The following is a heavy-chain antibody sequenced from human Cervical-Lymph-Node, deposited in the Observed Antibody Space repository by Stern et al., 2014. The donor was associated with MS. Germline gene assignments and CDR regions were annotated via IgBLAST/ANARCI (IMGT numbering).Heavy chain of an antibody. Sequence: QVKLVKSGAEVKRPESSVKVSCKTSGGSLSTLDISWVRQAPGHGLEWVGEIMPLLGTAHYAQKFKGRLTITADDSTSTVYMELSSLKSEDTAIYFCARHQAGIAANWGQGTLVTVTS. J-gene: IGHJ4*02. CDR2: IMPLLGTA. CDR3: ARHQAGIAAN. CDR1: GGSLSTLD. V-gene: IGHV1-69*19. D-gene: IGHD6-13*01.